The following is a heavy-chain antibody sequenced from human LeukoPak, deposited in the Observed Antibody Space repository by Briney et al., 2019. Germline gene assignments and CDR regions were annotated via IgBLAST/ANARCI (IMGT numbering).Heavy chain of an antibody. Sequence: SETLSLTCTVSGSSISRYYWTWLRQPPGKGLEWIGYIFHSGSTNYSPSLKSRVTISLDTSKNQFSLKLSSVTAADTAVYYCARGADSSGYYSIFYFDYWGQGTLVTVSS. V-gene: IGHV4-59*01. CDR3: ARGADSSGYYSIFYFDY. CDR2: IFHSGST. D-gene: IGHD3-22*01. J-gene: IGHJ4*02. CDR1: GSSISRYY.